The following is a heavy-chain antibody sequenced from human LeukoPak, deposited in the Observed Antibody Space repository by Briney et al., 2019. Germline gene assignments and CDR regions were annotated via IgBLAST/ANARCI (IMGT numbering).Heavy chain of an antibody. CDR3: ARDVGGTLNWFDP. J-gene: IGHJ5*02. CDR2: IYTSGST. CDR1: GGSISSGSYY. Sequence: SQTLSLTCTVSGGSISSGSYYWRWIRQPAGTGLEWIGRIYTSGSTNYNPSLKSRVTISVDTSKNQFSLKLSSVTAADTAVYYCARDVGGTLNWFDPWGQGTLVTVSS. D-gene: IGHD1/OR15-1a*01. V-gene: IGHV4-61*02.